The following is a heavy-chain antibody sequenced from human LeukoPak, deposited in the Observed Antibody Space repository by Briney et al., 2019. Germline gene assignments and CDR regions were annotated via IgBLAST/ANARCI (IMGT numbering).Heavy chain of an antibody. Sequence: GGSLRLSCAASGFTFSTYWMHWVRQAPGEGLVWVSRIKSDGSDTSYADSVKGRFTTSGDNAKNTLYLQMNSLRAEDTAVYYCARGFWTGVEYWGQGALVTVSS. D-gene: IGHD3/OR15-3a*01. CDR2: IKSDGSDT. J-gene: IGHJ4*02. CDR3: ARGFWTGVEY. V-gene: IGHV3-74*01. CDR1: GFTFSTYW.